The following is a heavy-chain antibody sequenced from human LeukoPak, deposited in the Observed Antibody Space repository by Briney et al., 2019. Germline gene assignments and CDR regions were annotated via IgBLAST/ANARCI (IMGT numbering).Heavy chain of an antibody. D-gene: IGHD3-22*01. J-gene: IGHJ4*02. Sequence: GESLKISWKGSGYGFTSYLIGWGRQMPGKGLEWMGIIYPGDSDTRYSPSFQGQVTISADKSISTAYLQWSSLKASDTAMYYCARRIEYYYDSSGATQKYYFDYWGQGTLVTVSS. CDR3: ARRIEYYYDSSGATQKYYFDY. CDR1: GYGFTSYL. CDR2: IYPGDSDT. V-gene: IGHV5-51*01.